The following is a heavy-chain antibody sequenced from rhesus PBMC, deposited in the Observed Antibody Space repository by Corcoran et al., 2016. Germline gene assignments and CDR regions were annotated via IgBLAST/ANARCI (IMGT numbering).Heavy chain of an antibody. J-gene: IGHJ5-2*02. CDR1: GGSFSSYW. CDR3: AREGAGGQGANSLDV. CDR2: IHGNIGTT. D-gene: IGHD6S26*01. Sequence: QVQLQESGPGLVKPSETLSLTCAVSGGSFSSYWWSWIRQPPGKGLEWIGGIHGNIGTTNYTPSLKRRVTISNDASNYRLSLRLNSVTVADAAVYYCAREGAGGQGANSLDVWGRGVLVPVSS. V-gene: IGHV4-80*01.